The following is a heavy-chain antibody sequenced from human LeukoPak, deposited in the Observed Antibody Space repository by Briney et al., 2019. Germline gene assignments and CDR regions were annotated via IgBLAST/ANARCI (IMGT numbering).Heavy chain of an antibody. CDR1: GGSISSGGYS. CDR3: ARGLLEAIGYDSSGPADY. D-gene: IGHD3-22*01. Sequence: PSETLSLTCAVSGGSISSGGYSWSWIRQPPGKGLEWIGYIYHSGSTYYNPSLKSRVTISVDTSKNQFSLKLSSVTAADTAVYYCARGLLEAIGYDSSGPADYWGQGTLVTVSS. V-gene: IGHV4-30-2*01. CDR2: IYHSGST. J-gene: IGHJ4*02.